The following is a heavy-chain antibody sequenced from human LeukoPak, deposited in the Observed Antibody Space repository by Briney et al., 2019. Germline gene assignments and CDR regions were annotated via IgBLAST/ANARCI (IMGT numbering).Heavy chain of an antibody. CDR1: GFTVSSNY. CDR2: IYSGGST. D-gene: IGHD4-23*01. V-gene: IGHV3-66*01. Sequence: GSLRLSCAASGFTVSSNYMSWVRQAPGKGLEWVSVIYSGGSTYYADSVKGRFTISRDNSKNTLYLQMNSLRAEDTAVYYCANSPDYGGKGNWFDPWGQGTLVTVSS. J-gene: IGHJ5*02. CDR3: ANSPDYGGKGNWFDP.